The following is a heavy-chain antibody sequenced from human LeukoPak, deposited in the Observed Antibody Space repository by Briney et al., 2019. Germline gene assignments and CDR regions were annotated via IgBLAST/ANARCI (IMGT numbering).Heavy chain of an antibody. Sequence: GGSLRLSCAASGFIFSNYGMNWVRQAPGKGLEWVAAISASGSATSYADSVRGRFTISRDNSKSTTYLQMNSLRAEDTAVYYCAKALGNVVVPAAIGRDYYYYGMDVWGQGTTVTVSS. D-gene: IGHD2-2*01. CDR3: AKALGNVVVPAAIGRDYYYYGMDV. V-gene: IGHV3-23*01. J-gene: IGHJ6*02. CDR1: GFIFSNYG. CDR2: ISASGSAT.